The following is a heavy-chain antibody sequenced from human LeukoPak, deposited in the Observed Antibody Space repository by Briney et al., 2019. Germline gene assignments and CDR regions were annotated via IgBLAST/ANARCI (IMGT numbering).Heavy chain of an antibody. Sequence: VASVKVSCKASGHTFTSYGISWVRQAPGQGLEWMGWISAYNGNTNYAQKLQGRVTMTTDTSTSTAYMELRSLRSDDTAVYYCARDADPTNSGSYFYGGFDYWGQGTLVTVSS. CDR2: ISAYNGNT. D-gene: IGHD1-26*01. CDR1: GHTFTSYG. V-gene: IGHV1-18*01. J-gene: IGHJ4*02. CDR3: ARDADPTNSGSYFYGGFDY.